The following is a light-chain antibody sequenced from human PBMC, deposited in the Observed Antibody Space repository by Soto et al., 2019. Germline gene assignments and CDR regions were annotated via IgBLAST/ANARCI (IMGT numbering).Light chain of an antibody. CDR1: SSNIGNNY. Sequence: QSVLTQPPSVSAAPGQKVTISCSGSSSNIGNNYVSWYQQLPGTAPKLLIYDSNKRPSGIPDRFSGSKSGTSATLDITGRQTGDEADYYCATWDSSLTGEVFGGGTKVTVL. J-gene: IGLJ2*01. CDR2: DSN. CDR3: ATWDSSLTGEV. V-gene: IGLV1-51*01.